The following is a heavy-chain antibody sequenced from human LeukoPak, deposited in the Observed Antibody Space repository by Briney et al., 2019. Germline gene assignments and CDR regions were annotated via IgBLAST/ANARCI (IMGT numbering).Heavy chain of an antibody. CDR3: ARGRDSSGYSLDY. D-gene: IGHD3-22*01. CDR2: INHSGST. Sequence: PSETLSLTCAVYGGSFSGYYWSWIRQPPGKGLEWLGEINHSGSTNYNPSLKSRVTISVDTSKNQFSPKLSSVTAADTAVYYCARGRDSSGYSLDYWGQGTLVTVSS. J-gene: IGHJ4*02. CDR1: GGSFSGYY. V-gene: IGHV4-34*01.